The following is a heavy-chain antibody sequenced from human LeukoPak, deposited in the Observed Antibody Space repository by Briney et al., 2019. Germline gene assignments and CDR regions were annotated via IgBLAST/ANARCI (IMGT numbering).Heavy chain of an antibody. CDR2: IKQDGNEK. D-gene: IGHD5/OR15-5a*01. Sequence: GGSLRLSCGASGFTFTSHWMSWVRQAPGKGLEWVANIKQDGNEKYYVESVKGRFIISRDNAKNSLYLQMNSLRAEDTAVYYCARGFYDGVNWFDPWGQGTLVTVSS. V-gene: IGHV3-7*01. CDR1: GFTFTSHW. CDR3: ARGFYDGVNWFDP. J-gene: IGHJ5*02.